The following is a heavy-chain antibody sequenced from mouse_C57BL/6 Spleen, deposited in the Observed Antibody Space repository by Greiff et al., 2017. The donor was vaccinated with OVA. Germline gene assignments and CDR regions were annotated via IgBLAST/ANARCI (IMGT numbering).Heavy chain of an antibody. V-gene: IGHV5-9*01. CDR2: ISGGGGNT. CDR3: AGHGYYGSSQAWFAY. D-gene: IGHD1-1*01. J-gene: IGHJ3*01. Sequence: EVQLVESGGGLVKPGGSLKLSCAASGFTFSSYTMSWVRQTPEKRLEWVATISGGGGNTYYPDSVKGRFTISRDNAKNTLYLQMSSLRSEDTALYYCAGHGYYGSSQAWFAYWGQGTLVTVSA. CDR1: GFTFSSYT.